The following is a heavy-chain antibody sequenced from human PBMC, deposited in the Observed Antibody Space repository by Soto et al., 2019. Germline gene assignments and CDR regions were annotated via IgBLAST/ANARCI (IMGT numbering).Heavy chain of an antibody. J-gene: IGHJ2*01. CDR3: AREKGARDCFDL. CDR1: GLTVSSNY. Sequence: EVQLVEPGGGLVQSGGSLRLSCAASGLTVSSNYMSWVRQAPGKGLEWVSVIYSGGNTYYADSVKGRFTISRHNSENTLYLQMDTLRVEDTAVYYCAREKGARDCFDLWGRGTLVIVSS. D-gene: IGHD2-21*01. V-gene: IGHV3-53*04. CDR2: IYSGGNT.